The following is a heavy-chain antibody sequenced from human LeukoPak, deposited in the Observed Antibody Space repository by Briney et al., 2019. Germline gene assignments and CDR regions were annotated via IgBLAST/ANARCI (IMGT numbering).Heavy chain of an antibody. CDR3: ARGSYYLYSSGWNLDY. D-gene: IGHD6-19*01. CDR2: INPSGGST. V-gene: IGHV1-46*01. Sequence: GTSVKVSCKASGYTFTSYYMHWVRQAPGQGLEWMGIINPSGGSTSYAQKFQGRVTMTRDTSTSTVYMELSSRRSEDTAVYYCARGSYYLYSSGWNLDYWGQGTLVTVSS. J-gene: IGHJ4*02. CDR1: GYTFTSYY.